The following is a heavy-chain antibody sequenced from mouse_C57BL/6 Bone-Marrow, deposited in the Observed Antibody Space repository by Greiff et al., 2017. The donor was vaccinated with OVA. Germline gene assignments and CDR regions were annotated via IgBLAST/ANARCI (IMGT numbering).Heavy chain of an antibody. CDR3: TYGNSNHFDY. V-gene: IGHV14-4*01. CDR2: IDPENGNT. CDR1: GFNITDYY. J-gene: IGHJ2*01. D-gene: IGHD1-1*01. Sequence: VQLKQSGAELVRPGASVKLSCTASGFNITDYYMHWVKQRPEQGLEWIGWIDPENGNTEYASKFQVKATITADTSSNTAYLQLSSLTSEDTADYYCTYGNSNHFDYWGQGTTLTVSS.